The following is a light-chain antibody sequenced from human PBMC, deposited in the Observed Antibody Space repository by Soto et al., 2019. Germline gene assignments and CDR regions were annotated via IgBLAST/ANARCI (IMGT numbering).Light chain of an antibody. CDR3: CSYAGSYPAYV. CDR1: SSDVGGYNY. Sequence: QSVLTQPPSVSGSPGQSVTISCTGTSSDVGGYNYVSWYQQHPGKAPKLMIYDVSKRPSGVPDRFSGSKSGNTASLTISGLQAEDEADYYCCSYAGSYPAYVFGTGTQLTVL. CDR2: DVS. J-gene: IGLJ1*01. V-gene: IGLV2-11*01.